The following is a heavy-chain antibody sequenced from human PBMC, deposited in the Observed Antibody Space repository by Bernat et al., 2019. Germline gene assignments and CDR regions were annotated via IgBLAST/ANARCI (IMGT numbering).Heavy chain of an antibody. Sequence: QVQLQESGPGLVKPSQTLSLTCTVSGDSISSTGYYWTWIRQHPEKGLEWIGYIYYSGNTYYKPSLKSRVTMSVDTSKNQFSLKLTSVTAADMAVYYCAREVSIFGVVDYWGQGTLVTVSS. D-gene: IGHD3-3*01. CDR1: GDSISSTGYY. V-gene: IGHV4-31*03. J-gene: IGHJ4*02. CDR3: AREVSIFGVVDY. CDR2: IYYSGNT.